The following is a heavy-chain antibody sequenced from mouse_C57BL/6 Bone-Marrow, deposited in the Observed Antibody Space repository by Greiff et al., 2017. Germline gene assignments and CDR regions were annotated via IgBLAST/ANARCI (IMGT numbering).Heavy chain of an antibody. CDR3: SGLYSKSFAY. J-gene: IGHJ3*01. Sequence: VQLQESGAELAKPGASVKLSCKASGYTFTSYWMHWVKQRPGQGLEWIGYINPSSGYTKYNQKFKDKATLTADKSSSPAYKQLSSLTYEDSAVYYCSGLYSKSFAYWGQGTLVTVSA. CDR2: INPSSGYT. CDR1: GYTFTSYW. V-gene: IGHV1-7*01. D-gene: IGHD2-5*01.